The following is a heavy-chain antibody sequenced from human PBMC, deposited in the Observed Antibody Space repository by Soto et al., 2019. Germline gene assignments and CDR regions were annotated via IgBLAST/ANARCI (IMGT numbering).Heavy chain of an antibody. J-gene: IGHJ4*02. CDR3: ARGRGHYYGSGSYPIDY. Sequence: PSETLSLTCAVYGGSFSGYYGSWIRQPPGKGLEWIGEINHSGSTNYNPSLKSRVTISVDTSKNQFSLKLSSVTAADTAVYYCARGRGHYYGSGSYPIDYWGQGTLVTVSS. CDR2: INHSGST. CDR1: GGSFSGYY. D-gene: IGHD3-10*01. V-gene: IGHV4-34*01.